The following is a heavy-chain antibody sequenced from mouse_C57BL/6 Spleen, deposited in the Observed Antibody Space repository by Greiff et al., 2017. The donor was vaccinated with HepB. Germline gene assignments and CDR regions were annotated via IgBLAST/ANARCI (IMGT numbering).Heavy chain of an antibody. CDR2: IDPSDSET. V-gene: IGHV1-52*01. Sequence: QVQLQQPGAELVRPGSSVKLSCKASGYTFTSYWMHWVKQRPIQGLEWIGNIDPSDSETHYNQKFKDKATLTVDKSSSTAYMQLSSPTSEDSAVYYCARNGFYAVDYWGQGTSVTVSS. CDR3: ARNGFYAVDY. J-gene: IGHJ4*01. CDR1: GYTFTSYW.